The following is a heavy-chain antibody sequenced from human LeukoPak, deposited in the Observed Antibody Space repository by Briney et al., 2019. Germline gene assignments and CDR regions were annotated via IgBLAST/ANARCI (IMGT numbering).Heavy chain of an antibody. CDR1: GFTFSSYA. D-gene: IGHD2-15*01. CDR2: ISGGGDST. J-gene: IGHJ4*02. CDR3: VKDRVIRAVVLPPTPDF. V-gene: IGHV3-23*01. Sequence: GGSLRLSCAASGFTFSSYAMSWVRQAPGKGLESVSGISGGGDSTYYADSVKGRFTISRDNSKNTIYLQMNSLKIEDTAVYYCVKDRVIRAVVLPPTPDFWGQGTLVTVPS.